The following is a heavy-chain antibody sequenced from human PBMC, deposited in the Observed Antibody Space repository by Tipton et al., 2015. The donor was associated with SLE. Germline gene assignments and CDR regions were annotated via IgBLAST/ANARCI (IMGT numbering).Heavy chain of an antibody. CDR3: TRTGIFGVFTAFDI. V-gene: IGHV3-49*04. D-gene: IGHD3-3*01. CDR1: GFTFRDFA. Sequence: SLRLSCTGSGFTFRDFALSWVRQAPGKGLEWICFIRSKPYGETTDCAASVKGRFSISRDDSNSIAYLQMNSLKIEDTAVYYCTRTGIFGVFTAFDIWGQGTMVTVSS. CDR2: IRSKPYGETT. J-gene: IGHJ3*02.